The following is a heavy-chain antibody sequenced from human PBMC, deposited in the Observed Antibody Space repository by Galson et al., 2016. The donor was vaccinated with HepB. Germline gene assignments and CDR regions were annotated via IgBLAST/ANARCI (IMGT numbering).Heavy chain of an antibody. Sequence: CAISGDSVSNDHSAWHWIRQSASRGLEWLGRTYYRSEWYHDYAESVQGRIAIIPDTSTNQLSLQLNTVTPEDKALYYCASAKAAGTAFYLWGQGTMVTVSS. CDR1: GDSVSNDHSA. CDR2: TYYRSEWYH. V-gene: IGHV6-1*01. CDR3: ASAKAAGTAFYL. D-gene: IGHD6-13*01. J-gene: IGHJ3*01.